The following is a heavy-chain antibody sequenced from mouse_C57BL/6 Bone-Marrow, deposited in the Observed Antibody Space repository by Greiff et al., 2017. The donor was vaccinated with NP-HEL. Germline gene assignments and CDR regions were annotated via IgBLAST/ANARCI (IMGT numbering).Heavy chain of an antibody. J-gene: IGHJ3*01. CDR3: ARSHYYGSSYGAY. V-gene: IGHV1-81*01. CDR2: IYPRSGNT. D-gene: IGHD1-1*01. Sequence: QVHVKQSGAELARPGASVKLSCKASGYTFTSYGISWVKQRTGQGLEWIGEIYPRSGNTYYNEKFKGKATLTADKSSSTAYMELRSLTSEDSAVYFCARSHYYGSSYGAYWGQGTLVTVSA. CDR1: GYTFTSYG.